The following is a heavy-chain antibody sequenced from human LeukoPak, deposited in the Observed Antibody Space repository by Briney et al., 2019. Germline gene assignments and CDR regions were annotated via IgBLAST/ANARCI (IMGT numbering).Heavy chain of an antibody. Sequence: SETLSLTCAVYGGSFSGYYWSWIRQPPGKGLQWIGEINHSGSTNYNSSLKSRVTISVDTSKNQFSLKLSSVTAADTAVYYCARGGGYSGYDWGQGTLVTVSS. J-gene: IGHJ4*02. CDR3: ARGGGYSGYD. V-gene: IGHV4-34*01. D-gene: IGHD5-12*01. CDR2: INHSGST. CDR1: GGSFSGYY.